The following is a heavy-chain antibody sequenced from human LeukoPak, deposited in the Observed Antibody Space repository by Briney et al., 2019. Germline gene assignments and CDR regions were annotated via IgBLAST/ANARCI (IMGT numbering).Heavy chain of an antibody. CDR3: ARGTLPTIFGVVLDAFDI. CDR2: ISYDGSNK. J-gene: IGHJ3*02. D-gene: IGHD3-3*01. V-gene: IGHV3-30-3*01. CDR1: GFTFSSYA. Sequence: SGGSLRLSCAASGFTFSSYAMHWVRQAPGKGLEWVAVISYDGSNKYYADSVKGRFTLSRDNSKNTLYLQMNSLRAEDTAVYYCARGTLPTIFGVVLDAFDIWGQGTMVTVSS.